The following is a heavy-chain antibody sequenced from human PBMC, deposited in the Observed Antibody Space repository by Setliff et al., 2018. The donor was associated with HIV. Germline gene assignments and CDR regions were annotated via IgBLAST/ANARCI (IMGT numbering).Heavy chain of an antibody. V-gene: IGHV4-59*01. CDR3: ARDSVAAAVTGGMDV. CDR2: IYYSGST. J-gene: IGHJ6*04. D-gene: IGHD6-13*01. Sequence: SETLSLTCTVSGGSISSYYWSWSRQPPGKGLEWIGYIYYSGSTNYNHSLKSRDTISVDTSKNQISLKLSSVTAADTAVYYCARDSVAAAVTGGMDVWGKGTTVTVSS. CDR1: GGSISSYY.